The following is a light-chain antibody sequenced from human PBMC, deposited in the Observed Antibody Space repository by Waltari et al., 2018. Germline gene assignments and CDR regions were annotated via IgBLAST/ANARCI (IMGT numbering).Light chain of an antibody. Sequence: DIVMTQSPDSLAVSLGERATLNCKSSQSVLYASVNKNHLAWYQQKPGQPPKLLIFWASTRESGVPDRFSGSGSGADFTLTISSLQAEDVAVYYYQQYYTPPFTFGPGTKVEIK. CDR3: QQYYTPPFT. J-gene: IGKJ3*01. CDR2: WAS. CDR1: QSVLYASVNKNH. V-gene: IGKV4-1*01.